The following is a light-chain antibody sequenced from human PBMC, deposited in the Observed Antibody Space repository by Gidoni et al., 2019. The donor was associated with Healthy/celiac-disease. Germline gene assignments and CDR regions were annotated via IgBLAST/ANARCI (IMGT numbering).Light chain of an antibody. CDR2: DAS. CDR1: QSVSSY. Sequence: ELVLTQSPATLSLSPGERATISCRASQSVSSYLTWYQQKPGQAPRLLIYDASNKATGIPARVSGSGSGTDFTLNISSLEPEEFAVYYCQQRSNWPLTLGGGTKVEIK. J-gene: IGKJ4*01. V-gene: IGKV3-11*01. CDR3: QQRSNWPLT.